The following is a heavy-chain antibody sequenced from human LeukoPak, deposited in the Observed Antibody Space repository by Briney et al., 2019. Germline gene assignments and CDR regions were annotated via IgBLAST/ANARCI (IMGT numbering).Heavy chain of an antibody. CDR1: GGSISSYY. V-gene: IGHV4-59*01. Sequence: SETLSLTCTVSGGSISSYYWSWIRQPPGKGLEWIGYIYYSGSTNYNPSLKSRVTISVDTSKNQFSLKLSSVTAADTAVYYCARSIAAAGPQEYYFDYWGQGTLVTVSS. CDR3: ARSIAAAGPQEYYFDY. CDR2: IYYSGST. D-gene: IGHD6-13*01. J-gene: IGHJ4*02.